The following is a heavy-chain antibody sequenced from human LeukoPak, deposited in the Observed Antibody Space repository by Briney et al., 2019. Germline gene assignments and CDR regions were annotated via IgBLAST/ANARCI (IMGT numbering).Heavy chain of an antibody. Sequence: GGSLRLSCAASGFTFSSYWMSWVRQAPGKGLEWVANIKQDGSEKYYVDSVKGRFTISRDNAKSSLYLQMNSLRAEDTAVYYCATQLYYDFWSGYYVPDYWGQGTLVTVSS. D-gene: IGHD3-3*01. CDR2: IKQDGSEK. J-gene: IGHJ4*02. V-gene: IGHV3-7*01. CDR3: ATQLYYDFWSGYYVPDY. CDR1: GFTFSSYW.